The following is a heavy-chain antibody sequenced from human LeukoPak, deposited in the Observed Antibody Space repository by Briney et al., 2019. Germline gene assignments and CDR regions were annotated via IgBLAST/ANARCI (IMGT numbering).Heavy chain of an antibody. D-gene: IGHD3-10*01. CDR3: ASRSGFGSGSPP. J-gene: IGHJ5*02. Sequence: PGGSLRLSCAASGFTFSSYAMHWVRQAPGKGLDWVAVMSFDGSIKYYADSVKGRFTISRDNSKNTLYLQMNSLGAEDTAVYYCASRSGFGSGSPPWGQGTLVTVSS. V-gene: IGHV3-30*04. CDR1: GFTFSSYA. CDR2: MSFDGSIK.